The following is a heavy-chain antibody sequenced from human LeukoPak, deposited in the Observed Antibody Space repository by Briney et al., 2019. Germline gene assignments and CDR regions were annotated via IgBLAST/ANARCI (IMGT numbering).Heavy chain of an antibody. CDR2: ISGGGGAT. V-gene: IGHV3-23*01. J-gene: IGHJ4*02. D-gene: IGHD3-10*01. CDR1: EFTYSNYA. CDR3: AKSTRGSGSYGYLDH. Sequence: GGSLRLSCAADEFTYSNYAMTWVRQAPGKGLEWVTTISGGGGATYYAVSVKGRFTISRDNSKNTLYLQMNSLRAEDTAAYYCAKSTRGSGSYGYLDHWGQGTLVTVSS.